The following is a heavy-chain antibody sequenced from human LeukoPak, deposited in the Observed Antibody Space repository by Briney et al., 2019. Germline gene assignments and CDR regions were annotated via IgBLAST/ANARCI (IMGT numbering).Heavy chain of an antibody. Sequence: SETLSLTCTVSGGSISTYYWSWFRQPPGKGLEWIGYIYYDGDTHYNPSLKSRVTISVDTSKNQFSLKLISVTAADTAVYYCARCLYDILTGYTSSWYFDLWGRGTLVTVSS. V-gene: IGHV4-59*01. CDR3: ARCLYDILTGYTSSWYFDL. CDR1: GGSISTYY. CDR2: IYYDGDT. J-gene: IGHJ2*01. D-gene: IGHD3-9*01.